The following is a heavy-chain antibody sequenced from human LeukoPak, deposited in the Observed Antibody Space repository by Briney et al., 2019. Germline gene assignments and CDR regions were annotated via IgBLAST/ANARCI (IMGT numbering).Heavy chain of an antibody. Sequence: SETQSLTCTVSGGSFSSSSYYWGWIRQPPGKGLEWIGSVYYSGTTYYNQSLKSRVTISVDTSKNQLSLKLTSVTAADTAVYYCARHYYDSSGYYPWYFDYWGQGTLVAVSS. J-gene: IGHJ4*02. V-gene: IGHV4-39*01. CDR2: VYYSGTT. CDR3: ARHYYDSSGYYPWYFDY. D-gene: IGHD3-22*01. CDR1: GGSFSSSSYY.